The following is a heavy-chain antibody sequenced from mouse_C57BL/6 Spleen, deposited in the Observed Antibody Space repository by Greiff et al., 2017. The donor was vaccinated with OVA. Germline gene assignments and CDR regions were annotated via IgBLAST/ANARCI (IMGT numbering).Heavy chain of an antibody. V-gene: IGHV1-82*01. J-gene: IGHJ2*01. CDR2: IYPGDGDT. CDR3: ARSGTAQAHFDY. CDR1: GYAFSSSW. D-gene: IGHD3-2*02. Sequence: VQLQESGPELVKPGASVKISCKASGYAFSSSWMNWVKQRPGKGLEWIGRIYPGDGDTNYNGKFKGKATLTADKSSSTAYMQLSSLTSEDSAVYFCARSGTAQAHFDYWGQGTTLTVSS.